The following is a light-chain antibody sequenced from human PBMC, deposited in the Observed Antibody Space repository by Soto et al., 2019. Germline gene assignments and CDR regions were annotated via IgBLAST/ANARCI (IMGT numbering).Light chain of an antibody. CDR3: AAWDDSLNGPV. CDR2: SNN. J-gene: IGLJ2*01. V-gene: IGLV1-44*01. CDR1: NSNIGSNT. Sequence: QSVLTQPPSASGTPGQRVTISCSGSNSNIGSNTVNWYQHLPGTAPKLLIYSNNQRPSGVPDRFSGSKSVISASLAISGFQSEDEADYYCAAWDDSLNGPVFGGGTKLTVL.